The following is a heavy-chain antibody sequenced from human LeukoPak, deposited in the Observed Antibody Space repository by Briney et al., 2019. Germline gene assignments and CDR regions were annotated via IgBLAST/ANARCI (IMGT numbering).Heavy chain of an antibody. CDR3: AKIECSSTSCYRDDAFDI. D-gene: IGHD2-2*02. V-gene: IGHV3-53*01. Sequence: GSLRLSCAASGFTVSSNYMSWVRQAPGKGLEWVSVIYSGGSTYYADSVKGRFTISRDNSKNTLYLQMNSLRAEDTAVYYCAKIECSSTSCYRDDAFDIWGQGTMVTVSS. CDR1: GFTVSSNY. J-gene: IGHJ3*02. CDR2: IYSGGST.